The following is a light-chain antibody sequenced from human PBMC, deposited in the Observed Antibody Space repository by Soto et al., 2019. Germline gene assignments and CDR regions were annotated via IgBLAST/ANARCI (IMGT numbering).Light chain of an antibody. CDR1: SSDVGGYSF. J-gene: IGLJ2*01. CDR2: DVT. CDR3: SSYTGSTTLV. V-gene: IGLV2-14*03. Sequence: QSALTQPASVSGSPGQSVTISCTGTSSDVGGYSFVSWYQQLPGKAPKLIIYDVTNRPSGVTNRYSGSKSGNTSSLTFSGLQAEDEADYYCSSYTGSTTLVFGGGTKLTV.